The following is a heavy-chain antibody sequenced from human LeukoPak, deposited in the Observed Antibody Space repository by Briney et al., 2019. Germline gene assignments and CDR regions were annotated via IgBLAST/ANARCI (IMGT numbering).Heavy chain of an antibody. J-gene: IGHJ6*02. CDR2: IKQDGSEK. D-gene: IGHD2/OR15-2a*01. V-gene: IGHV3-7*01. CDR3: ARESFIVIAGYFHYYGMDV. Sequence: GGSLRLSCVASGFTFSSYWMSWVRQAPGKGLEWVANIKQDGSEKYYVDSVKGRFTISRDNAKTSLYLQMNSLRAEDTAVYYCARESFIVIAGYFHYYGMDVWGQGTTVTVSS. CDR1: GFTFSSYW.